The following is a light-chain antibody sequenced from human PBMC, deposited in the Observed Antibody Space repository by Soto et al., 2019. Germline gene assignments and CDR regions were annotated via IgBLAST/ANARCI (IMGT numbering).Light chain of an antibody. CDR3: QQYNNWPQT. J-gene: IGKJ1*01. Sequence: EIVLTQSPCTLSLSPGERATLSCRASQSLTNNHLGWYQQKPGQAPRLLIYGTSSRATGIPDRFSGSGSGTDFTLTISSLQSEDFAEYHCQQYNNWPQTFGQGTKVDIK. CDR2: GTS. CDR1: QSLTNNH. V-gene: IGKV3-20*01.